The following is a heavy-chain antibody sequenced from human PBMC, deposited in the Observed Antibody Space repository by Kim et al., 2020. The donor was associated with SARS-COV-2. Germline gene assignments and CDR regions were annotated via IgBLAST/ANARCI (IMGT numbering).Heavy chain of an antibody. CDR3: VLPPYGDYGGQQLNLFGATYYYYGMDV. Sequence: GGSLRLSCAASGFTFSDYYMSWIRQAPGKGLEWVSYISSSGSTIYYADSVKGRFTISRDNAKNSLYLQMNSLRAEDTAVYYCVLPPYGDYGGQQLNLFGATYYYYGMDVWGQGTTVTVSS. CDR2: ISSSGSTI. J-gene: IGHJ6*02. CDR1: GFTFSDYY. V-gene: IGHV3-11*01. D-gene: IGHD4-17*01.